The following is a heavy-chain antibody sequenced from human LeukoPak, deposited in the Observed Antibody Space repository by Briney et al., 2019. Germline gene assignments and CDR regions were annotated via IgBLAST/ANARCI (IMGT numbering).Heavy chain of an antibody. Sequence: ASVKVSCKVSGYTLTELSMHWVRQAPGKGLEWMGGFDPEDGKTIYAQKFQGRVTMTEDTSTDTAYMELSSLRSEDTAVYYCAILRSYYLAFDIWGQGTMVTVSS. V-gene: IGHV1-24*01. CDR2: FDPEDGKT. CDR3: AILRSYYLAFDI. CDR1: GYTLTELS. D-gene: IGHD1-26*01. J-gene: IGHJ3*02.